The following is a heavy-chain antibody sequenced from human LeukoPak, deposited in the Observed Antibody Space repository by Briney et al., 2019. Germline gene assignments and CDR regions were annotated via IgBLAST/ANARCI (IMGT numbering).Heavy chain of an antibody. Sequence: GASVKVSCKASGYTFTSYGISWVRQAPGQGLEWMGWISGYNGYTNYAQNLQGRVTMTTDTSTSTAYMELRSLRSDDTAVYYCARGDSAAADKWEYYMDVWGKGTTVTVSS. D-gene: IGHD6-13*01. CDR3: ARGDSAAADKWEYYMDV. J-gene: IGHJ6*03. CDR2: ISGYNGYT. V-gene: IGHV1-18*01. CDR1: GYTFTSYG.